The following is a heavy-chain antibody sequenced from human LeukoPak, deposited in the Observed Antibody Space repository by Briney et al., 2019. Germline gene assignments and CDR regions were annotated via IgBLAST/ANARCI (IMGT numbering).Heavy chain of an antibody. Sequence: KASETLSLTCAVSDGSFSSGGYSWSWIRQPPGKGLEWIGYIYHSGSTYYNPSLKSRVTISVDRSKNQFSLRLSSVTAADTAVYYCARGTGVVVPRAYYFDYWGQGTLVTVSS. D-gene: IGHD2-21*01. V-gene: IGHV4-30-2*01. CDR2: IYHSGST. J-gene: IGHJ4*02. CDR1: DGSFSSGGYS. CDR3: ARGTGVVVPRAYYFDY.